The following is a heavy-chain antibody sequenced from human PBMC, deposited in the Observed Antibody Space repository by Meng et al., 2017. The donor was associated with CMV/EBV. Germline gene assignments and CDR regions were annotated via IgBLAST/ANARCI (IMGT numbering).Heavy chain of an antibody. CDR1: GFTVNSYD. CDR2: ISGSGGST. D-gene: IGHD2-15*01. V-gene: IGHV3-23*04. CDR3: AKGWELPPFDY. Sequence: QSVESGVVGSTLWGSCRLSWAASGFTVNSYDMSWVRQAPGKGLEWVSAISGSGGSTYYADSVKGRFTISRDNSKNTLYLQMNSLRAEDTAVYYCAKGWELPPFDYWGQGTLVTVSS. J-gene: IGHJ4*02.